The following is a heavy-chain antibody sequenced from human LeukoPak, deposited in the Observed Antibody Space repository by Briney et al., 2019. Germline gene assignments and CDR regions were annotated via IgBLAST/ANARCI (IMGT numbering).Heavy chain of an antibody. D-gene: IGHD3-3*01. J-gene: IGHJ5*02. CDR2: MNPNSGNT. Sequence: ASVKVSCKASGYTFTRYDINWVRQATGQGLEWMGWMNPNSGNTGYAQKFQGRVTMTRNTSISTAYMELSSLRSEDAAVYYCARGTPPNEYDFWSGRKNWFDPWGQGTVVTVSS. V-gene: IGHV1-8*01. CDR3: ARGTPPNEYDFWSGRKNWFDP. CDR1: GYTFTRYD.